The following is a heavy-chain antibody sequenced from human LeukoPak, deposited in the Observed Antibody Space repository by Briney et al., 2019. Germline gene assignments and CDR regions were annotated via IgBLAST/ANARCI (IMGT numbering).Heavy chain of an antibody. CDR1: GGSISSGSYY. CDR3: AGRLPWGPPANDAFDI. CDR2: IYYSGST. Sequence: SQTLSLTCTVSGGSISSGSYYWSWIRQPPGKGLEWIGYIYYSGSTNYNPSLKSRVTISVDTSKNQFSLKLSSVTAADTAVYYCAGRLPWGPPANDAFDIWGQGTMVTVSS. J-gene: IGHJ3*02. V-gene: IGHV4-61*01. D-gene: IGHD6-25*01.